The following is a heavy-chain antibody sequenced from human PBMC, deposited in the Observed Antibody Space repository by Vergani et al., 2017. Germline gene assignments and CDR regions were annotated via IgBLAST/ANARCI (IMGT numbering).Heavy chain of an antibody. D-gene: IGHD6-19*01. Sequence: QVQLVQSGAEVKKPGSSVKVSCKASGGTFSSYAISWVRQAPGQGLEWMGGIIHIFGTANYAQKFQGRVTITTDKSTSTAYMELSSLRSDDTAVYYCARAVGSVAGTYYFDYWGQGTLVTVSS. CDR2: IIHIFGTA. J-gene: IGHJ4*02. CDR1: GGTFSSYA. CDR3: ARAVGSVAGTYYFDY. V-gene: IGHV1-69*06.